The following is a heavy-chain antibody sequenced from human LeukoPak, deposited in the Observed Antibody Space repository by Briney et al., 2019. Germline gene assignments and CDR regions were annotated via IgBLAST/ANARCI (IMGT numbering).Heavy chain of an antibody. CDR2: IYYSGST. D-gene: IGHD1-26*01. J-gene: IGHJ6*03. Sequence: PSETLSLTCTVSGGSISGYYWTWIRQPPGKGLEWIGYIYYSGSTNYNPSLKSRVTISVDTSKNQFSLKLSSVTAADTAVYYCARPYSNYGGGYYMDVWGKGTTVTVSS. CDR1: GGSISGYY. CDR3: ARPYSNYGGGYYMDV. V-gene: IGHV4-59*08.